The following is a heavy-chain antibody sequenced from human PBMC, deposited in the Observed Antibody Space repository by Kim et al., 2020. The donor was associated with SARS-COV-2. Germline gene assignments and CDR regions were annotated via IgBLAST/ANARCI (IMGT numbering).Heavy chain of an antibody. CDR3: AREYSSGLFFDY. J-gene: IGHJ4*02. V-gene: IGHV3-74*01. Sequence: YAAYVKDRFTNSRDNDKNTLYLQMNRLRAEDTAVYYCAREYSSGLFFDYWGQGTLVTVSS. D-gene: IGHD6-19*01.